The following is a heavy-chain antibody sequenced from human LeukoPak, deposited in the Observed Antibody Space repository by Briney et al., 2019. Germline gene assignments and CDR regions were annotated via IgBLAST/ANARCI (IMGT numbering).Heavy chain of an antibody. CDR3: AKGTYYYDSSGYYERPYIDY. D-gene: IGHD3-22*01. J-gene: IGHJ4*02. CDR1: GFTFSNYA. CDR2: ISETGGTI. V-gene: IGHV3-23*01. Sequence: GGSLRLSCAPSGFTFSNYAMSWVRQAPGRGLEWVSAISETGGTIHYADSVRGRFIISRDNSKNTLYLQMNSLRAEDTALYYCAKGTYYYDSSGYYERPYIDYWGQGTLVTVSS.